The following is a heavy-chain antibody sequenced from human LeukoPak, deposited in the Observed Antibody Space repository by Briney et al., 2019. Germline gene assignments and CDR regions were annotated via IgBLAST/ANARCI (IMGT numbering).Heavy chain of an antibody. J-gene: IGHJ5*02. CDR2: IYYSGST. CDR1: GGSISSYY. CDR3: AKQHYDFWSGYYVGIARGYNWFDP. Sequence: KPSETLSLTCTVSGGSISSYYWSWIRQPPGKGLEWIGYIYYSGSTNYNPSLKSRVTISVDTSKNQFSLKLSSVTAADTAVYYCAKQHYDFWSGYYVGIARGYNWFDPWGQGTLVTVSS. V-gene: IGHV4-59*08. D-gene: IGHD3-3*01.